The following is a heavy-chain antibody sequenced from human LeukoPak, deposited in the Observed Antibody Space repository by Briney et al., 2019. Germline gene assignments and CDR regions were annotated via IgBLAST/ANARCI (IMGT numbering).Heavy chain of an antibody. V-gene: IGHV3-23*01. CDR2: ISGGGGTT. J-gene: IGHJ4*02. Sequence: PGGSLRLSCAASGFTFSSYAMSWVRQAPGKRLEWVSAISGGGGTTYYADSVKGRFTISRDNSKNTLFLQTNSLRAEDTAVYYCAKDSGPYTSGYYGHWGQGTLVTVSS. D-gene: IGHD3-22*01. CDR1: GFTFSSYA. CDR3: AKDSGPYTSGYYGH.